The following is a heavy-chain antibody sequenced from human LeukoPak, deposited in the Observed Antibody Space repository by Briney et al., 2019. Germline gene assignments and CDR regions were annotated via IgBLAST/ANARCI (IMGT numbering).Heavy chain of an antibody. CDR1: GYTFTNYD. V-gene: IGHV1-8*01. J-gene: IGHJ5*02. Sequence: ASVKVSCKASGYTFTNYDINWVRQATGQGLEWMGWMNPNSGNAGNAQKFQGRVTMTRDTSISTAYMEVSSLRSEDTAVYYCASRGASSGWFPSWGQGTLVTVSS. CDR3: ASRGASSGWFPS. CDR2: MNPNSGNA. D-gene: IGHD6-19*01.